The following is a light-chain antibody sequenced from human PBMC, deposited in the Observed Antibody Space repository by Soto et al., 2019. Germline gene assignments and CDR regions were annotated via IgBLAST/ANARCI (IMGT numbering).Light chain of an antibody. CDR1: SSDVGGYNY. Sequence: QSALTQPASVSGSPGQSITISCTGTSSDVGGYNYVSWYQQHPGKAPKLMIYEVSNRPSGVSNCFSGSKSGNTASLTISELQAEDEADYYCSSYTSSSTLFGGGTKVTVL. V-gene: IGLV2-14*01. J-gene: IGLJ2*01. CDR2: EVS. CDR3: SSYTSSSTL.